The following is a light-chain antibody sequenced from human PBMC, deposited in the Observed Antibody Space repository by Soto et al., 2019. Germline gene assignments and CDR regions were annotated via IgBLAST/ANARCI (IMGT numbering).Light chain of an antibody. CDR3: CSYTRRSTLVV. CDR1: SSDVGGYNY. CDR2: DVS. J-gene: IGLJ2*01. V-gene: IGLV2-14*01. Sequence: QSVLTQPASVSGSPGQSITISCTGTSSDVGGYNYVSWYQQHPGKAPKLMIYDVSNRPSGVSNRFSGSKSGHTASLTISGLQAEDEADYYCCSYTRRSTLVVFGGGTELTVL.